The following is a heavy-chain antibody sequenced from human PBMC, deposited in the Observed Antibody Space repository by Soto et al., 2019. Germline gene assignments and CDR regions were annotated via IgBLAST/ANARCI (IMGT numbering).Heavy chain of an antibody. J-gene: IGHJ4*02. V-gene: IGHV1-18*04. Sequence: GASVKVSCKASGYTFTGYGISWVRQAPGQGLEWMGWISAYNGNTNYAQKLQGRVTMTTDTSTSTAYMELRCLRSDDTAVYYCARKFGYSSGWYYFDYWGQGTLVTVSS. CDR1: GYTFTGYG. CDR2: ISAYNGNT. CDR3: ARKFGYSSGWYYFDY. D-gene: IGHD6-19*01.